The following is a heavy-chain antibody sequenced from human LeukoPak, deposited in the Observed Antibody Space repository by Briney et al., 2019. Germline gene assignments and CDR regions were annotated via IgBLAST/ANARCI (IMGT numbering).Heavy chain of an antibody. CDR1: GFTFSSYA. D-gene: IGHD6-13*01. J-gene: IGHJ4*02. CDR3: AKGRQQLGRELDY. CDR2: ISGSGGST. V-gene: IGHV3-23*01. Sequence: GGSLRLSCAASGFTFSSYAMSWVRQAPGKGPEWVSAISGSGGSTYYADSVKGRFTISRDNSKNTLYLQMNSLRAEDTAVYYCAKGRQQLGRELDYWGQGTLVTVSS.